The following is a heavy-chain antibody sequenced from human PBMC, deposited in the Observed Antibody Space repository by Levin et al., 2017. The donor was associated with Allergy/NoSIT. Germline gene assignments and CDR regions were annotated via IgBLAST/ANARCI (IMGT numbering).Heavy chain of an antibody. V-gene: IGHV3-64D*06. D-gene: IGHD3-16*01. CDR2: ISSHGGDT. CDR1: GFTFNTYP. J-gene: IGHJ4*02. Sequence: SCSASGFTFNTYPIHWVRQAPGKRLEYVSAISSHGGDTYYADSVKGRFTISRDNSKNTVYLQMSSLRAEDTAVYYCVKVMITGLAYFDYWGQGTLVTVSS. CDR3: VKVMITGLAYFDY.